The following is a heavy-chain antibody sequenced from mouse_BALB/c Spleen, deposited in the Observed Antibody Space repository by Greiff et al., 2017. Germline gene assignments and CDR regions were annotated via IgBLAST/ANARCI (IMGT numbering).Heavy chain of an antibody. CDR2: ISTYYGDA. D-gene: IGHD2-3*01. J-gene: IGHJ3*01. CDR1: GYTFTDYA. CDR3: ARGVYDGYYEFAY. V-gene: IGHV1S137*01. Sequence: QVQLVESGAELVRPGVSVKISCKGSGYTFTDYAMHWVKQSHAKSLEWIGVISTYYGDASYNQKFKGKATMTVDKSSSTAYMELARLTSEDSAIYYCARGVYDGYYEFAYWGQGTLVTVSA.